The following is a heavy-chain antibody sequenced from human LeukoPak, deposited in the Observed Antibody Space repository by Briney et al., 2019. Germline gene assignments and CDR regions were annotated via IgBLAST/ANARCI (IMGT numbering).Heavy chain of an antibody. J-gene: IGHJ4*02. Sequence: ASVKVSCKASGYTFTSYYMHWVRQAPGQGLEWMGIINPSGGSTSYAQKFQGRVTMTRDTSTSTVYMELRSLRSDDTAVYYCASSGYSYGLYYFDYWGQGTLVTVSS. D-gene: IGHD5-18*01. V-gene: IGHV1-46*01. CDR1: GYTFTSYY. CDR3: ASSGYSYGLYYFDY. CDR2: INPSGGST.